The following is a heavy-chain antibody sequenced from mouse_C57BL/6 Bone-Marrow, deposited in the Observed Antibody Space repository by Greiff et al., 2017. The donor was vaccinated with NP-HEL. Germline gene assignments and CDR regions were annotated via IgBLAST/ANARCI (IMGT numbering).Heavy chain of an antibody. CDR2: INPSTGGT. J-gene: IGHJ3*01. Sequence: VHVKQSGPELVKPGASVKISCKASGYSFTGYYMNWVKQSPEKSLEWIGEINPSTGGTTYNQKFKAKATLTVDKSSSTAYMQLSSLTSEDSAVYYCARKHSPFAYWGQGTLVTVSA. CDR1: GYSFTGYY. CDR3: ARKHSPFAY. V-gene: IGHV1-42*01.